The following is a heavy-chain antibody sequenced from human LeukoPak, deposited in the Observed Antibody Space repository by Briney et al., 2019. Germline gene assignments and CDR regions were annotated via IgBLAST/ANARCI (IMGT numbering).Heavy chain of an antibody. CDR2: IYSSGST. CDR3: ARVPGCSAGSCSFDY. V-gene: IGHV4-39*01. J-gene: IGHJ4*02. Sequence: SETLSLTCSVSGGSMNSYYWGWIRQPPGKGREWIGSIYSSGSTYYNPSLKSRGTISVDTSKNQFSLTLSSVTAAETAVYYCARVPGCSAGSCSFDYWGQGTLVTVSS. CDR1: GGSMNSYY. D-gene: IGHD2-15*01.